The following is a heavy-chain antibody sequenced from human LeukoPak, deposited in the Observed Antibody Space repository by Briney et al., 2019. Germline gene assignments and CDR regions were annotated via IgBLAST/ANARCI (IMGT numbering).Heavy chain of an antibody. CDR1: GYSISSGYY. CDR2: IYTSGST. CDR3: ARHSRFLEWLSYYYMDV. V-gene: IGHV4-38-2*02. D-gene: IGHD3-3*01. J-gene: IGHJ6*03. Sequence: SETLSLTCTVSGYSISSGYYWGWIRQPPGKGLEWIGYIYTSGSTNYNPSLKSRVTISVDTSKNQFSLKLSSVTAADTAVYYCARHSRFLEWLSYYYMDVWGKGTTVTVSS.